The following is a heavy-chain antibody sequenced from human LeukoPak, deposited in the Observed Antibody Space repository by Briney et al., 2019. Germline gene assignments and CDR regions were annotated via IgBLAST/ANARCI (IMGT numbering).Heavy chain of an antibody. CDR1: GGSISSRSYY. J-gene: IGHJ4*02. Sequence: SETLSLTCSVSGGSISSRSYYWAWIRQPPGKGLEWIGSMFYSGTTYYNPSLKSRVTISVDTSKNQFSLKLSSVTAADTAVYYCARQGYDRGDWGQGTLVTVSS. D-gene: IGHD3-22*01. V-gene: IGHV4-39*01. CDR2: MFYSGTT. CDR3: ARQGYDRGD.